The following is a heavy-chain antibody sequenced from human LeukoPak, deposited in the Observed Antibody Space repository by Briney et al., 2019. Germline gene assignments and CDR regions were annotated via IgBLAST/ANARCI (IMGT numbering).Heavy chain of an antibody. V-gene: IGHV3-74*01. CDR2: IKNDGKIT. CDR3: LLIILGGSSQH. J-gene: IGHJ1*01. Sequence: GGSLRLSCAASEFTFNNYWMHWVRQAPGKGLVWVSRIKNDGKITTYADSVQGRFNTSRDNAKNTFYLQMNSLRVEDTAVYYCLLIILGGSSQHWGQGTLVTVSS. CDR1: EFTFNNYW. D-gene: IGHD3-3*01.